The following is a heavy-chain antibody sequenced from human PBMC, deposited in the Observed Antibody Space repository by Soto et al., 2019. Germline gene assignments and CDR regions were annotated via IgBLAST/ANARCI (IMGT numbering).Heavy chain of an antibody. V-gene: IGHV1-8*01. J-gene: IGHJ5*02. CDR2: MNPNSGNT. Sequence: ASVKVSCKASGYTFTSYDIHWVRQATGQGLEWMGWMNPNSGNTGYAQKFQGRVTMTRNTSISTAYMELSSLRSEHPYVYHCARGLIGTIFGVVIISGDWFDPWGQGTLVTVSS. CDR1: GYTFTSYD. D-gene: IGHD3-3*01. CDR3: ARGLIGTIFGVVIISGDWFDP.